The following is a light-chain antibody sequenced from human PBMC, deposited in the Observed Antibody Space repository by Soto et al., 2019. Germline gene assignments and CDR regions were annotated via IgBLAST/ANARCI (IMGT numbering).Light chain of an antibody. J-gene: IGLJ1*01. CDR3: TSYTTSNTYV. V-gene: IGLV2-18*02. CDR2: DVS. CDR1: SSDVGSYNR. Sequence: SVVTPPPSVSGSPGQSVAISWTGTSSDVGSYNRVSWYQQPPGTAPKLMIYDVSNRPSGVPDRFSGSKSGNTASLTISGLQAEDEADYYCTSYTTSNTYVFGTGTKVTVL.